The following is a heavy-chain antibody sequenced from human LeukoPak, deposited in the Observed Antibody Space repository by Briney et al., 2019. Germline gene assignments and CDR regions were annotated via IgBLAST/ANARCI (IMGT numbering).Heavy chain of an antibody. CDR1: GFTFSSYG. CDR3: AREGGYSGYEPFDY. D-gene: IGHD5-12*01. V-gene: IGHV3-33*01. CDR2: IWYDGSNK. J-gene: IGHJ4*02. Sequence: GGSLRLSCAASGFTFSSYGMHWVRQAPGKGPEWVAVIWYDGSNKYYADSVKGRFTISRDNSKNTLYLQMNSLRAEDTAVYYCAREGGYSGYEPFDYWGQGTLVTVSS.